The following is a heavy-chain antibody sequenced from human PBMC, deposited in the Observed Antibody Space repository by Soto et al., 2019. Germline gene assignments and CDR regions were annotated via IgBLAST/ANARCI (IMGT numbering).Heavy chain of an antibody. D-gene: IGHD6-13*01. CDR3: ARDSPPGIADDDAFDI. Sequence: ASVKVSCKASGYTFTSYAMHWVRQAPGQRLEWMGWINAGNGNTKYSQKFQGRVTISRDTSASTAYMELSSLRSEDTALFYCARDSPPGIADDDAFDIWGQRTMVTVSS. J-gene: IGHJ3*02. CDR1: GYTFTSYA. V-gene: IGHV1-3*01. CDR2: INAGNGNT.